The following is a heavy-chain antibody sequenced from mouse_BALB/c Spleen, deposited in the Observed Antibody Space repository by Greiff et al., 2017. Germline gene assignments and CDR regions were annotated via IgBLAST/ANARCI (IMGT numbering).Heavy chain of an antibody. V-gene: IGHV1-87*01. D-gene: IGHD2-14*01. CDR3: ARRGYDGYFDV. CDR2: IYPGDGDT. Sequence: QVQLKQSGAELARPGASVKLSCKASGYTFTSYWMQWVKQRPGQGLEWIGAIYPGDGDTRYTQKFKGKATLTADKSSSTAYMQLSSLASEDSAVYYCARRGYDGYFDVWGAGTTVTVSS. J-gene: IGHJ1*01. CDR1: GYTFTSYW.